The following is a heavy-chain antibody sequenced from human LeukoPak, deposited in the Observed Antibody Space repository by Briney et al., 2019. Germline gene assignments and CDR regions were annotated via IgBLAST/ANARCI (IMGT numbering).Heavy chain of an antibody. J-gene: IGHJ6*03. V-gene: IGHV4-4*07. CDR1: GGSISSYY. CDR2: IYTSGST. CDR3: ARLYCSSTSCYNRRTYYYYYYMDV. D-gene: IGHD2-2*02. Sequence: SEILSLTCTVSGGSISSYYWSWIRQPAGKGLEWIGRIYTSGSTNYNPSLKSRVTMSVDTSKNQFSLKLSSVTAADTAVYYCARLYCSSTSCYNRRTYYYYYYMDVWGKGTTVTVSS.